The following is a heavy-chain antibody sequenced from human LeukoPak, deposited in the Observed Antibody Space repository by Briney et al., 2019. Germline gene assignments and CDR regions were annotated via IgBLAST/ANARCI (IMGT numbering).Heavy chain of an antibody. CDR2: IYYSGST. V-gene: IGHV4-39*01. Sequence: SETLSLTCTVSGGSISSSSYYWGWIRQPPGKGLEWIGSIYYSGSTYCSPSLKSRVTISVDTSKNQFSLRLSSVTAADTALYYCARSRSGTRWSISIDYWGQGTLVTVSS. CDR3: ARSRSGTRWSISIDY. CDR1: GGSISSSSYY. J-gene: IGHJ4*02. D-gene: IGHD3-10*01.